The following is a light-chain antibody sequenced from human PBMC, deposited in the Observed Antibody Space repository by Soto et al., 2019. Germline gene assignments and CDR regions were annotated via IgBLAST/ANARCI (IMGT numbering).Light chain of an antibody. CDR2: GAS. V-gene: IGKV3-20*01. J-gene: IGKJ1*01. CDR3: QQYGRA. Sequence: EIVLTQSPGTLSLSPGERATLSCRASQSVPSNYLAWYQHKAGQAPRLLIYGASSRVTGVPDRFSGSGSGTDFTLTISRLEPGDFAVYYCQQYGRAFGQGTKVEIK. CDR1: QSVPSNY.